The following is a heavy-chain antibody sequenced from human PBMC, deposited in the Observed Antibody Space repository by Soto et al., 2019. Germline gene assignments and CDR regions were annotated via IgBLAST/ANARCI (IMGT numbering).Heavy chain of an antibody. CDR2: ISYDGSNK. J-gene: IGHJ3*02. D-gene: IGHD3-22*01. V-gene: IGHV3-30-3*01. CDR3: ARATPEYYDSSGYYRAFDI. CDR1: GFTFSSYA. Sequence: QVQLVESGGGVVQPGRSLRLSCAASGFTFSSYAMHWVRQAPGKGLEWVAVISYDGSNKYYADSVKGRFTISRDNSKNTRYLQMNSLRAEDTAVYYCARATPEYYDSSGYYRAFDIWGQGTMVTVSS.